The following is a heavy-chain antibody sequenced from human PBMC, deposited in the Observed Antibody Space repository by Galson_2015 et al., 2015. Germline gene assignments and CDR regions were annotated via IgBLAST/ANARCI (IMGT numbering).Heavy chain of an antibody. Sequence: SLRLSCAASGFTFSSYGMHWVRQAPGKGLEWVAVISYDGSNKYYADSVKGRFTISRDNSKNTLYLQMNSLRAEDTAVYYCAAGGFGEENDAFDIWGQGTMVTVSS. CDR2: ISYDGSNK. J-gene: IGHJ3*02. CDR1: GFTFSSYG. CDR3: AAGGFGEENDAFDI. D-gene: IGHD3-10*01. V-gene: IGHV3-30*03.